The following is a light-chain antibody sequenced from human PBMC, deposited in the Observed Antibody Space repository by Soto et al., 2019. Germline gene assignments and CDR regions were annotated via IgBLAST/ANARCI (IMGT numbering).Light chain of an antibody. CDR2: RDT. CDR1: HIGSKN. J-gene: IGLJ2*01. Sequence: SYELTQPLSVSVALGQTARITCGGNHIGSKNVHWYQQKPGQAPVLAIYRDTNRPSGIPERFSGSNSGNTATLTISRAQAGDEADYYCQVWDSGVVFGGGTKLTVL. V-gene: IGLV3-9*01. CDR3: QVWDSGVV.